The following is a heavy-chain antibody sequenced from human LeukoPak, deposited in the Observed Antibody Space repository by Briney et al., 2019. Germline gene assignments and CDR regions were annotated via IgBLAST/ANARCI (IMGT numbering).Heavy chain of an antibody. Sequence: SETLSLTCTVSGGSISSSSYYWGWIRQPPGEGLEWIGSIYYSGSTYYNPSLKSRVTISVDTSKNQFSLKLSSVTAADTAVYYCARDVWFGELFPSSAEYFQHWGQGTLVTVSS. CDR3: ARDVWFGELFPSSAEYFQH. J-gene: IGHJ1*01. D-gene: IGHD3-10*01. CDR2: IYYSGST. CDR1: GGSISSSSYY. V-gene: IGHV4-39*07.